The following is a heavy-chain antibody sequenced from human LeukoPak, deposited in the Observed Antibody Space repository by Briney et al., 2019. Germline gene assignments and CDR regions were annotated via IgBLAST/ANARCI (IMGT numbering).Heavy chain of an antibody. V-gene: IGHV3-15*01. J-gene: IGHJ4*02. CDR3: AKAKGIAVAGTYFDY. CDR1: GFTFSNAW. CDR2: IKSKTDGGTT. Sequence: GGSLRLSCAASGFTFSNAWMSWVRQAPGKGLEWVGRIKSKTDGGTTDYAAPVKGRLTISRDDSKNTLYLQMNSLKTEDTAVYYCAKAKGIAVAGTYFDYWGQGTLVTVSS. D-gene: IGHD6-19*01.